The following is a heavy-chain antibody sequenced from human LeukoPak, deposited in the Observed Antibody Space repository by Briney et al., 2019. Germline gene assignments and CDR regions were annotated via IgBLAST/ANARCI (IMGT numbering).Heavy chain of an antibody. CDR3: AKVLGNTGYDYDY. CDR2: IGGSGVNT. Sequence: PGGSLRLSCAASGFTFSSFAMNWARQAPGKGLEWVSVIGGSGVNTDYADSVKGRFTISRDNSKNTLYLHMSSLRAEDTAVYYCAKVLGNTGYDYDYWGQGTPVTVSS. CDR1: GFTFSSFA. D-gene: IGHD5-12*01. J-gene: IGHJ4*02. V-gene: IGHV3-23*01.